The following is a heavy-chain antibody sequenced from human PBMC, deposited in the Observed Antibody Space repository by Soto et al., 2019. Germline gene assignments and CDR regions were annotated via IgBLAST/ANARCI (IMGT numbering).Heavy chain of an antibody. V-gene: IGHV4-31*03. CDR2: ISYRGST. J-gene: IGHJ4*02. D-gene: IGHD3-16*01. CDR3: AKGIMY. CDR1: GASISSDNHF. Sequence: SETLSLTCTVSGASISSDNHFWSWIRQHPGKGLEWIGAISYRGSTYYNPSLQSRGTISADTSKTQFTLRLTSVTAADTAVYYCAKGIMYWGQGTLVTVSS.